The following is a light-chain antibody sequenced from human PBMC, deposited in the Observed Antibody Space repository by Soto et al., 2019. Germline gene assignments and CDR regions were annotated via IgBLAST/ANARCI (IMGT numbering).Light chain of an antibody. J-gene: IGLJ1*01. CDR3: SSYTSSSTI. V-gene: IGLV2-14*01. Sequence: QSALTQPASVSGSPGQSITISCTGTSSEVGGNNYVSWYQQHPGKAPKLMIYDVSNRPSVVSNRFSGSKSGNTASLTISGLQAEDEADYYCSSYTSSSTIFGTGTKVTVL. CDR1: SSEVGGNNY. CDR2: DVS.